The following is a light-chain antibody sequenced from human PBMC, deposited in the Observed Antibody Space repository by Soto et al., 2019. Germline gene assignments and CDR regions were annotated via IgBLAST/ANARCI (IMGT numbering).Light chain of an antibody. J-gene: IGKJ1*01. CDR3: QQYSTYPWT. V-gene: IGKV1-5*03. CDR1: QNVSTL. CDR2: KAS. Sequence: DIEMTQSPSTLSASVGDRVTITCRASQNVSTLLAWYQQRPGKAPSLLIYKASSLETGVTSRFSGSGSGTEFTLTISSRLPDEFLAYYCQQYSTYPWTFGQGTKVEVK.